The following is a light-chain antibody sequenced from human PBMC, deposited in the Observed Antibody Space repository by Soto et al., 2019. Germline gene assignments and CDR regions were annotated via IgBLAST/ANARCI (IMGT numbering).Light chain of an antibody. V-gene: IGKV3-11*01. CDR2: DAS. J-gene: IGKJ5*01. CDR1: HSVSSY. Sequence: IVLAHSPATLSFSGGEIAALSVRASHSVSSYLAWYQQKPGQAPRLLIYDASNRATGIPARFSGSGSGTDFTLTISSLEPEDFAVYYCQQRSNWPPSITFGQGTRLEIK. CDR3: QQRSNWPPSIT.